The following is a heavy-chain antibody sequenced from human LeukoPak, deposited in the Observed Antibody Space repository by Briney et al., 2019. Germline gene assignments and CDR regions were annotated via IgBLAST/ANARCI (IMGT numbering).Heavy chain of an antibody. CDR2: IYYSGST. V-gene: IGHV4-61*05. CDR1: GGSISSSSYY. CDR3: ARRAVNWFDP. D-gene: IGHD4-17*01. Sequence: SETLSLTCTVSGGSISSSSYYWGWIRQPPGKGLEWIGYIYYSGSTNYNPSLKSRVTISVDTSKNQFSLKLSSVTAADTAVYYCARRAVNWFDPWGQGTLVTVSS. J-gene: IGHJ5*02.